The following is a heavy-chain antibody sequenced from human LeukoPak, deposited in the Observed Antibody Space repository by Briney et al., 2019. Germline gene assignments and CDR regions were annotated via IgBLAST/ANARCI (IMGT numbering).Heavy chain of an antibody. CDR1: GFTFGTYA. J-gene: IGHJ4*02. V-gene: IGHV3-64*02. Sequence: PGRSLRLSCAASGFTFGTYAMHWVRQAPGKRLEYVSAISRNGGSTFYAESVEGRFTISRDNSKNTLYLQMGSLRAEDMAVYYCARVGGGSGSYSPPQYYFDYWGQGTLVTVSS. CDR2: ISRNGGST. D-gene: IGHD3-10*01. CDR3: ARVGGGSGSYSPPQYYFDY.